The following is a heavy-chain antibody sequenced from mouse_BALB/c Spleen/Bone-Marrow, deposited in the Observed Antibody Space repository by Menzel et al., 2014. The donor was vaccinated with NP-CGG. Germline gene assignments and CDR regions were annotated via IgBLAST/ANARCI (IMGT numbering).Heavy chain of an antibody. J-gene: IGHJ2*01. Sequence: VQLQQSGAELVKPGASVKLFCTASGFNITDPYIHWVKQRPGQGLDWIGRIDPASDNTQYDPKFQGKATLTADTSSNTAYLQLSSLTSEDTAVYYCATLTGHFDYWGQGTILTVSS. V-gene: IGHV14-3*02. CDR3: ATLTGHFDY. CDR2: IDPASDNT. CDR1: GFNITDPY. D-gene: IGHD4-1*01.